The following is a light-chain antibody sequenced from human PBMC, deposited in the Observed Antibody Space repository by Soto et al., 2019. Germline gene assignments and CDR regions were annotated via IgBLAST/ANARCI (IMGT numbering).Light chain of an antibody. J-gene: IGKJ1*01. CDR2: GAS. CDR3: QQYGISPRT. CDR1: QSVSSSY. Sequence: EIVLTQSPGPLSLSPGERATLSCRASQSVSSSYLAWYQQKPGQAPLLLIYGASSRATGIRDRFSGSGSGTDFPLTISRLEPADFAVYYCQQYGISPRTFGQGTKVEIK. V-gene: IGKV3-20*01.